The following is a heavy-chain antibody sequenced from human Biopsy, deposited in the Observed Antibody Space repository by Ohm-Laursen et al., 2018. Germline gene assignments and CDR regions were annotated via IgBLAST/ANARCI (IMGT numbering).Heavy chain of an antibody. J-gene: IGHJ3*02. CDR3: AKGRVGNSGSLDI. V-gene: IGHV3-33*06. CDR2: IWYNGSSE. D-gene: IGHD1-1*01. Sequence: SLRLSCAASGFTFSVYAMHWVRQAPGKGLEWVAIIWYNGSSEYYADSVKGRFTISRDNSKNTVYLEMNSLRAEDTAIYYCAKGRVGNSGSLDIWGHGTMVVVSS. CDR1: GFTFSVYA.